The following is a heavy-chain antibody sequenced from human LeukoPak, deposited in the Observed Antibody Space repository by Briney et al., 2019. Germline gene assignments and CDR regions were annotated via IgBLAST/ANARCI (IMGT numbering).Heavy chain of an antibody. CDR3: ARASRDALDY. J-gene: IGHJ4*02. CDR1: GGTFSNYA. V-gene: IGHV1-69*04. Sequence: SVKVSCKSSGGTFSNYAISWVRQAPGQGLEWMGRIIPILGIANYAQKFQGRVTITADKSTSTAYMELSSLRSEDTAVYYCARASRDALDYWGQGTLVTVSS. CDR2: IIPILGIA. D-gene: IGHD5-24*01.